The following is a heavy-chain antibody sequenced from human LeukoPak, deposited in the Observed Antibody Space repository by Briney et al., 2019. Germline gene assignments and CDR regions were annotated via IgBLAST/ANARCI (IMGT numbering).Heavy chain of an antibody. CDR2: IYTSGST. J-gene: IGHJ4*02. V-gene: IGHV4-61*02. Sequence: SQTLSLTCTVSGGSVSSGSYYWSWIRQPAGKGLEWIGLIYTSGSTNYNPSLKSRVTISVDTSKNQFSLKLSSVTAADTAVYYCAREFAYWSQGTLVTASS. CDR3: AREFAY. CDR1: GGSVSSGSYY.